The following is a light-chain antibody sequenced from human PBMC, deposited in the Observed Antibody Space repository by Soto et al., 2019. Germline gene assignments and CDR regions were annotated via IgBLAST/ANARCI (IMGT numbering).Light chain of an antibody. Sequence: QSVLTQPASVSGSPGQSITISCTGTSSDVGGYNYVSWYQQHPGKAPKLMIYEVSNRPSGVSNRFSGSTSGNTASLTISGLQAEDEADYSCSSYTSSSTSVFGTGTNVTV. CDR3: SSYTSSSTSV. J-gene: IGLJ1*01. CDR2: EVS. CDR1: SSDVGGYNY. V-gene: IGLV2-14*01.